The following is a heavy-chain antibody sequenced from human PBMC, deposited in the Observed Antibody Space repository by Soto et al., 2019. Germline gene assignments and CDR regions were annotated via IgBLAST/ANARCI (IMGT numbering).Heavy chain of an antibody. D-gene: IGHD1-1*01. J-gene: IGHJ6*03. V-gene: IGHV3-23*01. Sequence: GGSLRLSCAASGFTFSRYAMSWVRQTPGKGLEWVSTISGSGDNTDFADFVRGRLTISRDNSKDTLYLQTNSLRADDTAVYYCVKRGEPGGYGYMGVWGKGTTVTVSS. CDR3: VKRGEPGGYGYMGV. CDR2: ISGSGDNT. CDR1: GFTFSRYA.